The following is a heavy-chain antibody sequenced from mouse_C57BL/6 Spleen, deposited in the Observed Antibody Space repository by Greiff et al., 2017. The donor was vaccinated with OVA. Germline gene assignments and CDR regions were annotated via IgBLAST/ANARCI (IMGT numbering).Heavy chain of an antibody. CDR3: ARIDGYDWYFDV. CDR1: GYTFTSYW. V-gene: IGHV1-69*01. Sequence: QVQLQQPGAELVMPGASVKLSCKASGYTFTSYWMHWVKQRPGQGLEWIGEIDPSDSYTNYNQKFKGKSTLTVDKSSSTAYMQLSSLTSEDSAVYYCARIDGYDWYFDVWGTGTTVTVSS. D-gene: IGHD2-3*01. CDR2: IDPSDSYT. J-gene: IGHJ1*03.